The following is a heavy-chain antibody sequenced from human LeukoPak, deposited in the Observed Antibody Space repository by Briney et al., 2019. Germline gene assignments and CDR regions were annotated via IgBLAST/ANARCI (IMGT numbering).Heavy chain of an antibody. CDR3: AKGQLWLRDYFDY. Sequence: PGGSLRLSCAAPGLTFDDYAMHWVRQAPGKGLEWVSGISWNGGSIGYADSVKGRFTISRDNAKNSLYLQMNSLRAEDMALYYCAKGQLWLRDYFDYWGQGTLVTVSS. V-gene: IGHV3-9*03. J-gene: IGHJ4*02. D-gene: IGHD5-18*01. CDR2: ISWNGGSI. CDR1: GLTFDDYA.